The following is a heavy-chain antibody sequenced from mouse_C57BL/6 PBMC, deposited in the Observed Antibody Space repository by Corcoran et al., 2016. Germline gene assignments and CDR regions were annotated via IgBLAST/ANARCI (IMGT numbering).Heavy chain of an antibody. CDR3: ARSTTVVATVPFDY. CDR2: INPNNGGT. D-gene: IGHD1-1*01. Sequence: EVQLQQSGPELVKPGASVKISCKASGYTFTDYYMNWVKQSHGKSLEWMGDINPNNGGTSYNQKFKGKATLTVDKSSSTAYMELRSLTSEDSAVYYCARSTTVVATVPFDYWGQGTTLTVSS. CDR1: GYTFTDYY. V-gene: IGHV1-26*01. J-gene: IGHJ2*01.